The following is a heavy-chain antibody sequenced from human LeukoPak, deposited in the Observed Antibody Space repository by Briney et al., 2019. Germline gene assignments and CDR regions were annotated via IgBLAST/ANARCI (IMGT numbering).Heavy chain of an antibody. CDR3: ARYSSGWIFDY. D-gene: IGHD6-19*01. Sequence: PSETLSLTCTVSGGSIRSYYWSWIRQPPGKGLEWIGYIYYSGSTNYNPSLKSRVTISVDTSKNQFSLKLSSVTAADTAVYYCARYSSGWIFDYWGQGTLVTVSS. V-gene: IGHV4-59*01. J-gene: IGHJ4*02. CDR1: GGSIRSYY. CDR2: IYYSGST.